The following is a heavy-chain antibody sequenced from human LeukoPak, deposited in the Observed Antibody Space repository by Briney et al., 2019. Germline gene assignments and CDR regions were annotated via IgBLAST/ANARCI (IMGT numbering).Heavy chain of an antibody. V-gene: IGHV3-21*01. J-gene: IGHJ6*03. D-gene: IGHD2-15*01. CDR1: GFTFSTYT. CDR2: IDSSSRYI. CDR3: ARSGYCSGGSCYYYMDV. Sequence: GGSLRLSCAASGFTFSTYTMNWVRQAPGKGLEGVSSIDSSSRYIYYADSVKGRFTISRDNAKNSLYLQMNSLRAEDTAVYYCARSGYCSGGSCYYYMDVWGKGTTVTVSS.